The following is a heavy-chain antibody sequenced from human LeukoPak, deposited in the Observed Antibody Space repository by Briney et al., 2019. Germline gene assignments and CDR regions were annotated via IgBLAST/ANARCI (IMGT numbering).Heavy chain of an antibody. Sequence: ASVTVSCTASGYTFTGYYMHWVRQAPGQGLEWMGWINPNSGGTNYAQKFQGRVTMTRDTSISTAYMELSRLRSDDTAVYYCARLITMVRGRYFDYWGQGTLVTVSS. V-gene: IGHV1-2*02. CDR2: INPNSGGT. D-gene: IGHD3-10*01. CDR3: ARLITMVRGRYFDY. CDR1: GYTFTGYY. J-gene: IGHJ4*02.